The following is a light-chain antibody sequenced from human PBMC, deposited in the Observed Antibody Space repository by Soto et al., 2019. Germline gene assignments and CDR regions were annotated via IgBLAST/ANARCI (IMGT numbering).Light chain of an antibody. CDR1: QGIRND. CDR2: AAS. CDR3: LHDYDYPLT. J-gene: IGKJ4*01. V-gene: IGKV1-6*01. Sequence: ALQMTKSPSSLSASVGDRVTITCRASQGIRNDLGWYQQKPGKAPKLLIYAASTLQSGVPSRFSGGGSGTDFTLTISSLQPEDFATYYCLHDYDYPLTFGGGTKVDIK.